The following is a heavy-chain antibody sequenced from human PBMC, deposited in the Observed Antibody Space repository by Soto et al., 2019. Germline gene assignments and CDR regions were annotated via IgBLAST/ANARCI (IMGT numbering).Heavy chain of an antibody. CDR3: ARVVGALGHWFDP. D-gene: IGHD1-26*01. Sequence: QVQLVQSGAEVKKPGASVKVSCKASGYNFNSYTISWVRQAPGQGLEWMGRISAYNGNTNYAQKLQGRVIMTTDTSTSIAYMELRSLRSDDTAVYHCARVVGALGHWFDPWGQGTLVTVSS. CDR2: ISAYNGNT. J-gene: IGHJ5*02. CDR1: GYNFNSYT. V-gene: IGHV1-18*01.